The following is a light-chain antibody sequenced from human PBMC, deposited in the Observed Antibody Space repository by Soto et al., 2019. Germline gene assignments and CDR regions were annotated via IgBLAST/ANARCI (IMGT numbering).Light chain of an antibody. J-gene: IGKJ5*01. CDR3: HQYNNWPPIT. CDR1: QSVGSD. Sequence: ERVMTQSPATLSVSPGERATLSCRASQSVGSDLAWYQQKPGQAPRLLIYRASTRATGVPARFSGSGSGTEVGVGVSSLQSEDFAVYYCHQYNNWPPITFGQGTRLEIK. V-gene: IGKV3-15*01. CDR2: RAS.